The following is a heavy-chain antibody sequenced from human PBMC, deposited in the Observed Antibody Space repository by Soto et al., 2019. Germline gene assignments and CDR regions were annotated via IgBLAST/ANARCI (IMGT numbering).Heavy chain of an antibody. D-gene: IGHD2-21*02. Sequence: QVQLVESGGGLVKPGGSLRLSCVASGLTFRNYFMNWIRQAPGKGPEWLSYISSDESTVFYADSVKGRFTTSRDNAQNSVYLKMTSLRAEDTAVYYCATLTAPTDYWGQGSLVTVSS. CDR2: ISSDESTV. J-gene: IGHJ4*02. V-gene: IGHV3-11*01. CDR3: ATLTAPTDY. CDR1: GLTFRNYF.